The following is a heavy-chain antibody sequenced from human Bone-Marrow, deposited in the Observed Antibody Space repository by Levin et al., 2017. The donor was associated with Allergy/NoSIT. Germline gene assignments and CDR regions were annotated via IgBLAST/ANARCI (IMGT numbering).Heavy chain of an antibody. CDR1: GFTVSSNY. Sequence: QAGESLKISCAASGFTVSSNYMSWVRQAPGKGLEWVSVIYSGGSTYYADSVKGRFTISRDNSKNTLYLQMNSLRAEDTAVYYCARVVSVSYDFWSGYSKGGYYFDYWGQGTLVTVSS. CDR3: ARVVSVSYDFWSGYSKGGYYFDY. J-gene: IGHJ4*02. CDR2: IYSGGST. V-gene: IGHV3-53*01. D-gene: IGHD3-3*01.